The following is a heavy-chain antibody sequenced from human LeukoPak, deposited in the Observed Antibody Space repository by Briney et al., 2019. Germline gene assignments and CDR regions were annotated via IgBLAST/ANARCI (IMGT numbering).Heavy chain of an antibody. CDR3: ARWVGSGSYYSK. V-gene: IGHV1-69*13. Sequence: SVKVSCKASGGTFSSYAISWVRQAPGQGLEWMGGIIPIFGTANYAQKFQGRVTITADESTSTAYMELSSLRSEDTAVYYCARWVGSGSYYSKWGQGTLVTVSS. CDR2: IIPIFGTA. D-gene: IGHD3-10*01. CDR1: GGTFSSYA. J-gene: IGHJ4*02.